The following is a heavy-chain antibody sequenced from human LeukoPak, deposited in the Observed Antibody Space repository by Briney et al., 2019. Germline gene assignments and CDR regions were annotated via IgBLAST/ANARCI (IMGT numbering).Heavy chain of an antibody. CDR3: ASLKGSFDYFDY. J-gene: IGHJ4*02. CDR1: GFIVSNNY. V-gene: IGHV3-53*01. CDR2: LYNAGST. Sequence: PGGSLRLSCVASGFIVSNNYMSWVRQAPGKGLEWVSVLYNAGSTYYAESVKGRFTISRDNSKNTLYLQMYSLRAEDTAVYYCASLKGSFDYFDYWGQGILVTVYS.